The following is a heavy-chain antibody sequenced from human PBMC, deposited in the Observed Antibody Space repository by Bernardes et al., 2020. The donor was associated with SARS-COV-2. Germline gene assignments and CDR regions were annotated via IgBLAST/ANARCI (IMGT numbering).Heavy chain of an antibody. CDR3: AGDFWSGYPHYYYYYGMDV. J-gene: IGHJ6*02. V-gene: IGHV4-59*01. D-gene: IGHD3-3*01. CDR1: GGSISSYY. Sequence: SETLSLTCTVSGGSISSYYWSWIRQPPGKGLEWIGYIYYSGSTNYNPSLKSRVTISVDTSKNQFSLKLSSVTAADTAVYYCAGDFWSGYPHYYYYYGMDVWGQGTTVTVSS. CDR2: IYYSGST.